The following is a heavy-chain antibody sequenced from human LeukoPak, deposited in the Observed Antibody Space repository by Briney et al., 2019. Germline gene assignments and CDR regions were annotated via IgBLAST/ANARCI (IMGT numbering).Heavy chain of an antibody. V-gene: IGHV1-69*04. CDR1: GGTFGSYA. J-gene: IGHJ3*02. CDR3: ARDLGDCGGDCSAFDI. CDR2: IIPILGIA. D-gene: IGHD2-21*02. Sequence: SVKVSCKASGGTFGSYAISWVRQAPGQGLEWMGRIIPILGIANYAQKFQGRVTITADKSTSTVYMELSSLRSEDTAVYYCARDLGDCGGDCSAFDIWGQGTMVTVSS.